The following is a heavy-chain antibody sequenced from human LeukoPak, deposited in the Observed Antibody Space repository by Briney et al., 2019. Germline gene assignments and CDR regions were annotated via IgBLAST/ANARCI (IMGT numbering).Heavy chain of an antibody. D-gene: IGHD5-18*01. V-gene: IGHV4-59*11. CDR1: GVSISSHY. J-gene: IGHJ5*02. CDR2: MYYDGTI. Sequence: PSETLSLTCIVSGVSISSHYWTCLRQPPGKGLEWIGYMYYDGTINYNPSLKSRLTMSVDTSNNQFSLKLSSVTAADTAVYYCARIGYSYGYNGFDPWGQGTLVTVSS. CDR3: ARIGYSYGYNGFDP.